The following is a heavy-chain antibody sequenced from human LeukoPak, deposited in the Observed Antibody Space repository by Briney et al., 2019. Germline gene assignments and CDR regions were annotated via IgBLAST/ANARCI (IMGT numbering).Heavy chain of an antibody. CDR1: GYTFTGYY. CDR2: INPKNGGS. V-gene: IGHV1-2*02. J-gene: IGHJ5*02. CDR3: ARVRPGGAVTNSPRGWFDP. Sequence: ASVKVSCKASGYTFTGYYMHWVRQAPGQGLEWVGWINPKNGGSNYAQKFQGRVTMTRDRSISTAYMELSRLTSDDTAVYYCARVRPGGAVTNSPRGWFDPWGQGTLVTVSS. D-gene: IGHD2/OR15-2a*01.